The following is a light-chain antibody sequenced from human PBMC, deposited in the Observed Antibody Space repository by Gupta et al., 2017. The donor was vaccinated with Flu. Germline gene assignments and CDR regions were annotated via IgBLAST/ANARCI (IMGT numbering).Light chain of an antibody. CDR2: LGS. J-gene: IGKJ2*01. Sequence: DIVLTQSRLSLPVTPGEPASISCRSSQSRLHSNGNNYFAWYLQRPGQSPHLLIYLGSTRASGVPDRFSGSGSGTDFTLIISRVETEDVGVYYCKQALQSPYTFGQGTKVDIK. CDR3: KQALQSPYT. V-gene: IGKV2-28*01. CDR1: QSRLHSNGNNY.